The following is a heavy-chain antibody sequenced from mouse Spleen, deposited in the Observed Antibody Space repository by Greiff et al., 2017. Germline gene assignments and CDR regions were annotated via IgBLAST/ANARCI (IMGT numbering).Heavy chain of an antibody. Sequence: EVQLVESGGGLVKPGGSLKLSCAASGFTFSDYGMHWVRQAPEKGLEWVAYISSGSSTIYYADTVKGRFTISRDNAKNTLFLQMTSLRSEDTAMYYCARTLRLQAMDYWGQGTSVTVSS. CDR3: ARTLRLQAMDY. CDR2: ISSGSSTI. J-gene: IGHJ4*01. D-gene: IGHD1-2*01. CDR1: GFTFSDYG. V-gene: IGHV5-17*01.